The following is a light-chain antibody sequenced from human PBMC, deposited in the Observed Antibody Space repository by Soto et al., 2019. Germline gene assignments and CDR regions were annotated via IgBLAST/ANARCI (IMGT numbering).Light chain of an antibody. CDR2: GSS. CDR3: QQLNTYPIT. Sequence: IQLTQSPSSLSASVGDRVTITCRASQGISSYLAWYQQKPGKAPKLLIYGSSTLEGGVPFRFSGSGSGTAFTLTISSLQPEDFATYYCQQLNTYPITFGQGTRLEIK. J-gene: IGKJ5*01. CDR1: QGISSY. V-gene: IGKV1-9*01.